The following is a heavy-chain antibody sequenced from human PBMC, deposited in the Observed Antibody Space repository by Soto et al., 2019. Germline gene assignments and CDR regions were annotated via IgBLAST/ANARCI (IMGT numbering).Heavy chain of an antibody. J-gene: IGHJ6*02. CDR1: GFTFSNAW. V-gene: IGHV3-15*07. CDR3: TRRLIAADYYGMDV. D-gene: IGHD6-13*01. CDR2: IKSKTDGGTT. Sequence: SCAASGFTFSNAWMNWVRQAPGKGLEWVGRIKSKTDGGTTDYAAPVKGRFTISRDDSKNTAYLQMNSLKTEDTAVYYCTRRLIAADYYGMDVWGQGTTVTVSS.